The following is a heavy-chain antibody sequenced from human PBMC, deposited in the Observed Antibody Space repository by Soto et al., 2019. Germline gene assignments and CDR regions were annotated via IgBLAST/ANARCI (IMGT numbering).Heavy chain of an antibody. J-gene: IGHJ5*02. CDR3: ATVIWAAIAWFDP. D-gene: IGHD5-18*01. Sequence: ASVKVSCKVSGYTLTELSMHWVRQAPGKGLEWMGGFDPEDGETIYAQKFQGRVTMTEDTSTDTAYMELNSLRSEDTAVYYCATVIWAAIAWFDPWGQGTLVTVSS. CDR2: FDPEDGET. V-gene: IGHV1-24*01. CDR1: GYTLTELS.